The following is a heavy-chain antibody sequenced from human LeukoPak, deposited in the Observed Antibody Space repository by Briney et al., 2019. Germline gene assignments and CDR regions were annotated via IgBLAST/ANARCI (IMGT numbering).Heavy chain of an antibody. V-gene: IGHV3-7*01. Sequence: GGSLRLSCAASGFVFSNYWMSWVRQAPGKGLEWVANIKPDGTEKYCVDSLRGRFTISRDNTKNSLYLQMNSLRVEDTAVYYCARGGNSSWDYWGQGALVTVSS. D-gene: IGHD2-21*01. CDR3: ARGGNSSWDY. J-gene: IGHJ4*02. CDR1: GFVFSNYW. CDR2: IKPDGTEK.